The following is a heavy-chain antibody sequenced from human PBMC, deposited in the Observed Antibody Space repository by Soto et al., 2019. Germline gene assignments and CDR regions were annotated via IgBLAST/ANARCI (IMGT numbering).Heavy chain of an antibody. J-gene: IGHJ5*02. CDR2: IDPSDSYT. Sequence: ESLKISFKGSGYSFTSYWISWVRQMPGKGLEWMGRIDPSDSYTNYSPSFQGHVTISADKSISTAYLQWSSLKASDTAMYYCARLGPGYDFWSGYYSTNWFDPWGQGTLVTVSS. V-gene: IGHV5-10-1*01. CDR3: ARLGPGYDFWSGYYSTNWFDP. D-gene: IGHD3-3*01. CDR1: GYSFTSYW.